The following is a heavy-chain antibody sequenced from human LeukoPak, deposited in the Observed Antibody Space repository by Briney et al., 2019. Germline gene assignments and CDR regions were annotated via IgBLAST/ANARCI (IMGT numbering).Heavy chain of an antibody. CDR3: AKALRITMIVAGFDY. CDR2: ISGSGGST. CDR1: GFTFSSYA. J-gene: IGHJ4*02. V-gene: IGHV3-23*01. D-gene: IGHD3-22*01. Sequence: GGSLRLSCAVSGFTFSSYAMSWVRQAPGKGLEWVSAISGSGGSTYYADSVKGRFTISRDNSKITLYLQMNSLRAEDTAVYYCAKALRITMIVAGFDYWGQGTLVTVSS.